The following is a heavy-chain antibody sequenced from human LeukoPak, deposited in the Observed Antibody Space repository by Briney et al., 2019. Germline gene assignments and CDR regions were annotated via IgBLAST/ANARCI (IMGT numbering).Heavy chain of an antibody. Sequence: SGTLSLTCTVSGGSISSYYWSWIRQPPGKGLEWIGYIYYSGSTNYNPSLKSRVTISVDTSKNQFSLKLSSVTAADTAVYYCARDVGSAAAGTTTYWFDPWGQGTLVTVSS. J-gene: IGHJ5*02. CDR3: ARDVGSAAAGTTTYWFDP. V-gene: IGHV4-59*01. D-gene: IGHD6-13*01. CDR1: GGSISSYY. CDR2: IYYSGST.